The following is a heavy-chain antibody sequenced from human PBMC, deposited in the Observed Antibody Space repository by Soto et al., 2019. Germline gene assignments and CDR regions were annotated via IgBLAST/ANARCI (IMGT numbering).Heavy chain of an antibody. D-gene: IGHD4-4*01. CDR3: ATNSNPPEGYGMEV. CDR1: GGSISSGGYS. CDR2: IYHSGST. Sequence: SETLSLTCAVSGGSISSGGYSWSWIRQPPGKGLEWIGYIYHSGSTYYSPSLKSRVTISVDRSKNQFSLKLSSVTAADTAVYYCATNSNPPEGYGMEVWGQGTTVTVSS. V-gene: IGHV4-30-2*01. J-gene: IGHJ6*02.